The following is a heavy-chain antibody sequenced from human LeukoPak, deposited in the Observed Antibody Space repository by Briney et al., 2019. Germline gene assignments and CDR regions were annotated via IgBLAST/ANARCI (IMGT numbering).Heavy chain of an antibody. CDR2: ISGSGGST. CDR1: GFTFSSSA. J-gene: IGHJ3*02. V-gene: IGHV3-23*01. D-gene: IGHD6-19*01. CDR3: AKDRCLAVAGPRCAFDI. Sequence: GGSLRLSCAASGFTFSSSAMSWVRHAPGKGLEWVSAISGSGGSTYYADSVKGRFTTSRDNSKNTLYLQMTSLRAEDTAVYYCAKDRCLAVAGPRCAFDIWGQGTMVTVSS.